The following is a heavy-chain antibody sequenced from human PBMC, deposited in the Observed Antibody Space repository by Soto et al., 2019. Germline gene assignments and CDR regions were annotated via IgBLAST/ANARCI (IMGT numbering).Heavy chain of an antibody. Sequence: GESLKISCNGSGYIFTSYWISWVRQMPGKGLEWMGRIDPSDSYTNYSPSFQGHVTISADKSISTAYLQWSSLKASDTAMYYCATARPDCSGGSCYLPGFLVAFDIWGQGTMVTVSS. CDR2: IDPSDSYT. J-gene: IGHJ3*02. V-gene: IGHV5-10-1*01. CDR1: GYIFTSYW. D-gene: IGHD2-15*01. CDR3: ATARPDCSGGSCYLPGFLVAFDI.